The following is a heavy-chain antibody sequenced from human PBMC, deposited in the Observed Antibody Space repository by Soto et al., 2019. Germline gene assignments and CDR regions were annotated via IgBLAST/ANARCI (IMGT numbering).Heavy chain of an antibody. V-gene: IGHV3-30-3*01. D-gene: IGHD3-22*01. Sequence: GGSLRLSCAASGFTFSSYAMHWVRQAPGKGLEWVALISYDGSDKDYADSVKGRFTISRDNSRNTLFLQMNSRRAEDTAVYYCVRDYDSSGYPRYYFDYWGQVTLVTVSS. CDR1: GFTFSSYA. CDR3: VRDYDSSGYPRYYFDY. CDR2: ISYDGSDK. J-gene: IGHJ4*02.